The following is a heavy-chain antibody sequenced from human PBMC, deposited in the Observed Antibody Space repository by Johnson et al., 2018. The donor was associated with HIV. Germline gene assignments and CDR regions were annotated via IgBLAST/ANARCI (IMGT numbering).Heavy chain of an antibody. CDR2: ISGSGSST. CDR1: GFTFSSYA. Sequence: VQLVESGGGLVQPGGSLRLSCAASGFTFSSYAMSWVRQAPGKGLEWVSAISGSGSSTYYADSVKGRFTISRDNSKNTVSLQMNSLRVEDTAVYYCARDDRPDGFDIWGQGTMVTVSS. CDR3: ARDDRPDGFDI. D-gene: IGHD1-14*01. J-gene: IGHJ3*02. V-gene: IGHV3-23*04.